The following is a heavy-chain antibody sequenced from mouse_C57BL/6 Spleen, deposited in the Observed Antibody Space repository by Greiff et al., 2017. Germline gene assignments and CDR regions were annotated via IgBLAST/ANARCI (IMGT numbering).Heavy chain of an antibody. Sequence: QVQLQQPGAELVRPGTSVKLSCKASGYTFTSYWMHWVKQRPGQGLEWIGVIDPSDSYTNYNQKFKGKATLTVDTSSSTAYMQLSSLTSEDSAVYYCSLDSSGYYYAMDYWGQGTSVTVSS. V-gene: IGHV1-59*01. D-gene: IGHD3-2*02. J-gene: IGHJ4*01. CDR2: IDPSDSYT. CDR1: GYTFTSYW. CDR3: SLDSSGYYYAMDY.